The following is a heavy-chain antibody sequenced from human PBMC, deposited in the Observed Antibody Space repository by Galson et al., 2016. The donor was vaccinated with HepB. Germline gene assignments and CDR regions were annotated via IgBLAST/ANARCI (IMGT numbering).Heavy chain of an antibody. CDR2: LYSSGST. J-gene: IGHJ4*02. CDR3: ATFIEEHSSFES. D-gene: IGHD4-11*01. Sequence: SLRLSCAASGFSLSSNYMSWIRQTPGQGLEWISVLYSSGSTYYADSVKGRFTISRDNSKHTLYLQMRGLRTEDTAVYFCATFIEEHSSFESWGQGTQVTVSS. CDR1: GFSLSSNY. V-gene: IGHV3-53*01.